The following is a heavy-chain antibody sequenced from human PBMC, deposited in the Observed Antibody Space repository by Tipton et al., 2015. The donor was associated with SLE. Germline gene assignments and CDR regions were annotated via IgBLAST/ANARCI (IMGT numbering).Heavy chain of an antibody. V-gene: IGHV3-33*01. CDR1: GFTFTYYV. CDR2: IWYDGSNE. Sequence: RSLRLSCVASGFTFTYYVMHWARQAAGKGLEWVAGIWYDGSNEKYADSVKGRFIISRDNAENTLYLQMNSLRDDDTAVYYCARGKFTYDSTGLFDNWGQGTQVTVSS. D-gene: IGHD3-22*01. CDR3: ARGKFTYDSTGLFDN. J-gene: IGHJ4*02.